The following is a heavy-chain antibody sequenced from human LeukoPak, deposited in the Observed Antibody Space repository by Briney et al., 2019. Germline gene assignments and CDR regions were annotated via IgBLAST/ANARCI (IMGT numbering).Heavy chain of an antibody. CDR1: GFTFRNYA. J-gene: IGHJ4*02. D-gene: IGHD7-27*01. CDR3: ARGDWGSPHDY. Sequence: GGSLRLSCAASGFTFRNYAMNWVRQAPGKGLEWVSGISESGGVTYYADSVKGRFTISRDNSKNTVYLQMNSLRAEDTAVYYCARGDWGSPHDYWGQGTLVSVSS. CDR2: ISESGGVT. V-gene: IGHV3-23*01.